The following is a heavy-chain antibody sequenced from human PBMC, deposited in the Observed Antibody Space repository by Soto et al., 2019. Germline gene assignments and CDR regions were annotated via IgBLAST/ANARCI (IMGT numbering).Heavy chain of an antibody. J-gene: IGHJ6*02. CDR1: GYSFTDYH. CDR3: ARGDSTDCSNGVCSFFYNHDMDV. D-gene: IGHD2-8*01. V-gene: IGHV1-2*04. CDR2: INPNSGGT. Sequence: ASVKVSCKASGYSFTDYHIHWVRQAPGQGLEWLGRINPNSGGTNTAQKFQGWVTMTTDTSISTASMELSRLTSDDTAIYYCARGDSTDCSNGVCSFFYNHDMDVWGQGTTVTVSS.